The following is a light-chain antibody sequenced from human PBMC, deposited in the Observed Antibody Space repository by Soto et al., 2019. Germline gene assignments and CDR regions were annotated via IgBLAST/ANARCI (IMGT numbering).Light chain of an antibody. V-gene: IGKV1-39*01. CDR3: QQSYSTTGT. CDR1: QSISSY. J-gene: IGKJ3*01. CDR2: AAS. Sequence: DIQMTQSPSSLSASVGDRVTITCRASQSISSYLNWYQQKPGKAPKLLIYAASSLQSGVPSRFSGSGSETDFTLTISSLQPEDFATYYCQQSYSTTGTFGPGTKVDIK.